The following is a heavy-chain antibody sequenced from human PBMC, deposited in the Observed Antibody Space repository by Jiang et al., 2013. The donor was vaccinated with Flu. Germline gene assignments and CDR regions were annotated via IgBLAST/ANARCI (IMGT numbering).Heavy chain of an antibody. CDR1: GYSFTSYW. V-gene: IGHV5-51*01. D-gene: IGHD3-22*01. CDR3: ARRGKAPFGGYDSPGGAFDI. CDR2: IYPGDSDT. J-gene: IGHJ3*02. Sequence: GAEVKKPGESLKISCKGSGYSFTSYWIGWVRQMPGKGLEWMGIIYPGDSDTRYSPSFQGQVTISADKSISTAYLQWSSLKASDTAMYYCARRGKAPFGGYDSPGGAFDIWGQGTMVTVSS.